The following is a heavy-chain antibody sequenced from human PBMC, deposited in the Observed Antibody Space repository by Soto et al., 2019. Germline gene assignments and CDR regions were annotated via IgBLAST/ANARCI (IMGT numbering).Heavy chain of an antibody. CDR2: ITRSSTYT. CDR3: ARPQGGGYDLNY. D-gene: IGHD5-12*01. Sequence: GGSLRLSCAASGFTFSDYYMSWIRQAPGKGLEWVSYITRSSTYTNYADSVKGRFTISRDNAKNSLYLQMNSLRAEDTAVYYCARPQGGGYDLNYWGQGTLVTVSS. J-gene: IGHJ4*02. V-gene: IGHV3-11*03. CDR1: GFTFSDYY.